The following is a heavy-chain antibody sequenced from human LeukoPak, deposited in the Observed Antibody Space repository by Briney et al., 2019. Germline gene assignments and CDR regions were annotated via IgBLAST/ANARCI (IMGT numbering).Heavy chain of an antibody. CDR1: GSSVSSGTYY. CDR3: ARGVLY. Sequence: SETLSLTCSVSGSSVSSGTYYWSWIRQPPGKGLEWIGNVHRSGITNYNSSLKGRVIISLDTSKNQFSLKLSSVTAADTALYYCARGVLYWGQGTLVTVSS. J-gene: IGHJ4*01. CDR2: VHRSGIT. D-gene: IGHD2-8*01. V-gene: IGHV4-61*01.